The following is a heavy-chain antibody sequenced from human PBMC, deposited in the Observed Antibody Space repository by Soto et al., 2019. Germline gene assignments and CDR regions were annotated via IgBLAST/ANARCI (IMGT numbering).Heavy chain of an antibody. V-gene: IGHV1-69*13. D-gene: IGHD3-22*01. CDR3: ARTFDSNFDYFDY. CDR1: GGPFSSYA. CDR2: IIPIFGTA. Sequence: SVKVSCTASGGPFSSYAISWVRQAPGQGLEWMGGIIPIFGTANYAQKFQGRVTITADESTSTAYMELSSLRSEDTAVYYCARTFDSNFDYFDYWGQGTLVTVSS. J-gene: IGHJ4*02.